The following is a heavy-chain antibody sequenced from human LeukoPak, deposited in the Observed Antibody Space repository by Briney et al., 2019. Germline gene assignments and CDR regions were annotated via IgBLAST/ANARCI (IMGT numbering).Heavy chain of an antibody. J-gene: IGHJ6*02. CDR1: GFTFGSYG. V-gene: IGHV3-33*01. CDR2: IWYDGSNK. CDR3: ARGGYYLYGMDV. Sequence: GGSLRPSCAASGFTFGSYGMHWVRQAPGKGLEWVAVIWYDGSNKYYADSVKGRFTISRDNSRNTLYLQMNSLRAEDTAVYYCARGGYYLYGMDVWGQGTTVTVSS. D-gene: IGHD3-10*01.